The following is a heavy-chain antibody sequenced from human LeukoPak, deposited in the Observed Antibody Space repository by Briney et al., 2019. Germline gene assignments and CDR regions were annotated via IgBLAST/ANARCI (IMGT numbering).Heavy chain of an antibody. CDR2: ISGSGGST. CDR3: AKGDTYFDY. Sequence: GGSLRLSCAASRFIFGNFAMSWVRQAPGKGLEWVSAISGSGGSTYYADSVKGRFTISRDNSKNTLYLQMNSLRAEDTAVYYCAKGDTYFDYWGQGTLVTVSS. CDR1: RFIFGNFA. D-gene: IGHD5-18*01. J-gene: IGHJ4*02. V-gene: IGHV3-23*01.